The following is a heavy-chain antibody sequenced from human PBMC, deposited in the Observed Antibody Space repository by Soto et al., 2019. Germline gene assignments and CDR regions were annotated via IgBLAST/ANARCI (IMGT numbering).Heavy chain of an antibody. J-gene: IGHJ6*02. CDR1: GFSFSTYS. V-gene: IGHV3-48*02. CDR3: ARGGSSSDNGMAV. D-gene: IGHD6-6*01. CDR2: ISSRSYTI. Sequence: EVQLVESGGGLVQPGGSLRLSCAASGFSFSTYSMNWVRQAPGKGLEWVSYISSRSYTIYYIDSVKGRFTISRDNAKSSLYLKMNALGDEDTAVYYCARGGSSSDNGMAVWGQGPTVTVS.